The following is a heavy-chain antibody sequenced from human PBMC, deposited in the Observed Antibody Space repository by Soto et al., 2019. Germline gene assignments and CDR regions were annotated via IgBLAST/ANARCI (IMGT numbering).Heavy chain of an antibody. CDR2: IIPIFGTA. CDR1: GGTFSSYA. D-gene: IGHD3-3*01. J-gene: IGHJ6*02. CDR3: ARGLRFLEWFPTPYYYYGMDV. Sequence: SVKVSCKASGGTFSSYAISWVRQAPGQGLEWMGGIIPIFGTANYAQKFQGRVTITADESTSTAYMELSSLRSEDTAVYYCARGLRFLEWFPTPYYYYGMDVWGQGTTVTVSS. V-gene: IGHV1-69*13.